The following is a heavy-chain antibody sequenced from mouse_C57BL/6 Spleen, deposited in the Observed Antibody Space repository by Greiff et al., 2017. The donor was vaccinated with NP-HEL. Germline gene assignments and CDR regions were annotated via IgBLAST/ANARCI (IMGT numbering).Heavy chain of an antibody. V-gene: IGHV1-52*01. CDR1: GYTFTSYW. J-gene: IGHJ1*03. D-gene: IGHD2-5*01. CDR3: AKSYSNYRYFDV. CDR2: IDPSDSET. Sequence: VPLQQSGAELVRPGSSVKLSCKASGYTFTSYWMHWVKQRPIQGLEWIGNIDPSDSETHYNQKFKNQATLTVAKSSSTAYMQLSSLTSEDSAVYYGAKSYSNYRYFDVWGTGTTVTVSS.